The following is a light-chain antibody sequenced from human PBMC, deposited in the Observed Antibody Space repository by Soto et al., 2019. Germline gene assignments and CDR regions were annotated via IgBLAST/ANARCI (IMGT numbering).Light chain of an antibody. J-gene: IGLJ1*01. CDR3: GTWDSSLSAGRV. CDR2: DNN. V-gene: IGLV1-51*01. Sequence: QSVLTQPPSVSAAPGQKVTISCSGSSSNIGNNYVSWYQQLPGTAPKLLIYDNNKRPSGIPDRFSGSKSGTSATLGITGLQTGDEADYYCGTWDSSLSAGRVFGTGTNSPS. CDR1: SSNIGNNY.